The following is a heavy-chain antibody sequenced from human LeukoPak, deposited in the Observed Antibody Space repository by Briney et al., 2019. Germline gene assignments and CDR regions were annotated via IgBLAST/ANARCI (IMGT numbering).Heavy chain of an antibody. CDR2: ISWNSGSI. Sequence: PGGSLRLSCAASGFSFDDYAMHWVRQAPGKGLEWVSGISWNSGSIGYADSVKGRFTISRDNAKNSLYLQMNSLRAEDTALYYCAKDLAAAGTLGPIDYWGQGTLVTVSS. CDR1: GFSFDDYA. J-gene: IGHJ4*02. D-gene: IGHD6-13*01. CDR3: AKDLAAAGTLGPIDY. V-gene: IGHV3-9*01.